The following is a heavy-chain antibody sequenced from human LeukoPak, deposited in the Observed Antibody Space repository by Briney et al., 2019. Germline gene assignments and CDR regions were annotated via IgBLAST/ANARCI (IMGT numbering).Heavy chain of an antibody. CDR3: ARGPYGSGSTIDY. CDR2: ISYDGSNK. J-gene: IGHJ4*02. CDR1: GFTFSSYG. D-gene: IGHD3-10*01. Sequence: GGSLRLSCSASGFTFSSYGMHWVPQAPGKGLERVAVISYDGSNKSYADSVKGRFTISRDNSKNTLYLQMNSLRAEDTAVYYCARGPYGSGSTIDYWGQGTLVTVSS. V-gene: IGHV3-30*03.